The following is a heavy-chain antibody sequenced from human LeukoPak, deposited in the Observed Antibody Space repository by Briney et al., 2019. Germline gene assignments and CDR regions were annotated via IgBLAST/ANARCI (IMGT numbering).Heavy chain of an antibody. D-gene: IGHD5-24*01. V-gene: IGHV4-59*08. CDR1: GGSINSYY. Sequence: SETLSLTCSVSGGSINSYYWSWIRQPPGKGLECIGYIHYTGSTNYNPSLKSRVTISVDTSKNQFSLKLSSVTAADTAVYYCARHGGRDGYIDYYYYYMDVWGKGTTVTISS. J-gene: IGHJ6*03. CDR3: ARHGGRDGYIDYYYYYMDV. CDR2: IHYTGST.